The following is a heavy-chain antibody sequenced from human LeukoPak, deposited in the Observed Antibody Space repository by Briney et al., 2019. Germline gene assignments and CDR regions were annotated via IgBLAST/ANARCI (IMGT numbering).Heavy chain of an antibody. CDR3: ARDPSSYYYYMDV. CDR1: GFTFRSYW. Sequence: GGSLRLSCAASGFTFRSYWMSWVRQAPGKGLEWVANIKQDGSEKYYVDSVKGRFTISRDNAKNSLYLQMNSLRAEDTAVYYCARDPSSYYYYMDVWGKGTTVTVSS. CDR2: IKQDGSEK. V-gene: IGHV3-7*01. J-gene: IGHJ6*03.